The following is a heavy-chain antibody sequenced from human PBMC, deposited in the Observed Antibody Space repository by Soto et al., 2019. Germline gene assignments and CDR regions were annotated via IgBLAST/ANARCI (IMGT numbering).Heavy chain of an antibody. Sequence: SETLSLTCIVSGGSISSSSYYWGWIREPSGKGLEWIGSVHYSGSTYYSPSLKSRVTISVDTSKNQFSLKLSSVTAADTAVYYCVISYYYDSSGPLAFAPWGQAXLVTVSS. D-gene: IGHD3-22*01. CDR2: VHYSGST. CDR1: GGSISSSSYY. V-gene: IGHV4-39*01. CDR3: VISYYYDSSGPLAFAP. J-gene: IGHJ5*02.